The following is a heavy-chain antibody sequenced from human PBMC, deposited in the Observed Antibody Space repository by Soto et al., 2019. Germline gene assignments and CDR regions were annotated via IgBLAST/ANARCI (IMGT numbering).Heavy chain of an antibody. CDR2: ISSSSSYI. D-gene: IGHD2-2*01. CDR3: ARSRGGGYYYGMDV. CDR1: GFTFSSYS. Sequence: GGSLRLSCAASGFTFSSYSMNWVRQAPGKGLEWVSSISSSSSYIYYADSVKGRFTISRDNAKNSLYLQMNSLRAEDTAVYYWARSRGGGYYYGMDVWGQGTTVTVSS. J-gene: IGHJ6*02. V-gene: IGHV3-21*01.